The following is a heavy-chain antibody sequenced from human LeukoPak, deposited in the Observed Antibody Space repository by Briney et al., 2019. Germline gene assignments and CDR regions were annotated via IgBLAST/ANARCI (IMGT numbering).Heavy chain of an antibody. Sequence: GGSLRPSCAASGFPFSNHNMNWVRQAPGKGVEWVSSISSGSSYIYYANSVKGRFTISRDNAKNSVYLQMNSLRAEDTAVYYCASHYGLDYWGQGTLVTVSS. V-gene: IGHV3-21*01. CDR1: GFPFSNHN. D-gene: IGHD4-17*01. CDR2: ISSGSSYI. CDR3: ASHYGLDY. J-gene: IGHJ4*02.